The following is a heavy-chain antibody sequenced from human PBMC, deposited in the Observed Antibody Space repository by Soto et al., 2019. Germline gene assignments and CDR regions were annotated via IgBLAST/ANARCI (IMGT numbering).Heavy chain of an antibody. V-gene: IGHV4-34*01. J-gene: IGHJ6*02. CDR2: INHSGST. Sequence: SETLSLTCAVYGGSFSGYYWSWIRQPPGKGLEWIGEINHSGSTNYNPSLKSRVTISIDTSKNHFSLKLSSVTAADTAVYYCARGLVTNRYYYYGMDVWGQGTTVTVSS. CDR3: ARGLVTNRYYYYGMDV. D-gene: IGHD6-13*01. CDR1: GGSFSGYY.